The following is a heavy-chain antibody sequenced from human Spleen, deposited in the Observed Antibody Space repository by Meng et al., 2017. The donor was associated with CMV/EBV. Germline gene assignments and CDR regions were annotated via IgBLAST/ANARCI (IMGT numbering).Heavy chain of an antibody. CDR1: GFTFSSYS. Sequence: LSLTCAASGFTFSSYSISWVRQAPGKGLEWVSAISSSGDNTYYADSVKGRFTISRDNSKITVDLQMNSLTAEDTAVYYCAKTRGGSGWYFDHWGQGTLVTVSS. D-gene: IGHD6-19*01. CDR3: AKTRGGSGWYFDH. CDR2: ISSSGDNT. V-gene: IGHV3-23*01. J-gene: IGHJ4*02.